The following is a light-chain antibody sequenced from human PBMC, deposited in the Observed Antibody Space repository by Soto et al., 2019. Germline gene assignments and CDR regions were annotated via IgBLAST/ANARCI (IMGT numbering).Light chain of an antibody. J-gene: IGKJ2*01. V-gene: IGKV1-33*01. Sequence: IQMTQSPSSLSASVGDRVTITCQASQDISNYLNWYQQKPGKAPKLLIYDASNLETGVPSRFSGSGSGTDFTFTISSLQPEHIATYYCQQYDSLPYTFGQGTKLEIK. CDR2: DAS. CDR1: QDISNY. CDR3: QQYDSLPYT.